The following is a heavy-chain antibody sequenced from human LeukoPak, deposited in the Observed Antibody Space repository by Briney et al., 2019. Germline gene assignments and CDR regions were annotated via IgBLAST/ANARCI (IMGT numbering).Heavy chain of an antibody. Sequence: GGSLRLSCAASGFTFSNAWTTWVRQAPGKGLEWVGRIKSKTAGGTIDYAAPVKGRFTISRNDSKNTLYLQMNSLKTEDTAVYYCTTGESMVGSTIHIRWADWGQGTLVTVSS. V-gene: IGHV3-15*01. CDR1: GFTFSNAW. J-gene: IGHJ4*02. D-gene: IGHD1-26*01. CDR3: TTGESMVGSTIHIRWAD. CDR2: IKSKTAGGTI.